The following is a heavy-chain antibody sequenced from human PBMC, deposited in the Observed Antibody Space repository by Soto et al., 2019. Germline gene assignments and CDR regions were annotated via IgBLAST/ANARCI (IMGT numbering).Heavy chain of an antibody. CDR3: ARDLVQTVANAGPLNY. CDR2: INPSGGST. V-gene: IGHV1-46*01. Sequence: QVQLAQSGAEVKKAGASVKVSCKASGYTFSNYYIHWVRQAPGQGPEWMGIINPSGGSTSYAQKFQGRVTMTRDTSTSTAYMELSSLTSEDTAVYFCARDLVQTVANAGPLNYWGQGTLVTVSS. D-gene: IGHD4-17*01. J-gene: IGHJ4*02. CDR1: GYTFSNYY.